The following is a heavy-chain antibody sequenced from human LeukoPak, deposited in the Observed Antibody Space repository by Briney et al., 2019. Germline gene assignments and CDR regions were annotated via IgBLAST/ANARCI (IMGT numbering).Heavy chain of an antibody. CDR2: IYTSGST. V-gene: IGHV4-4*07. CDR1: GGSISSYY. J-gene: IGHJ4*02. Sequence: KPSETLSLTCTVSGGSISSYYWSWIRQPAGKGLEWIGRIYTSGSTNYNPSLKSRVTLSVDTSKNQFSLNLSSVTAADTAVYYCARVDSINWYDSRGYFDYWGQGTLVTVSS. CDR3: ARVDSINWYDSRGYFDY. D-gene: IGHD6-13*01.